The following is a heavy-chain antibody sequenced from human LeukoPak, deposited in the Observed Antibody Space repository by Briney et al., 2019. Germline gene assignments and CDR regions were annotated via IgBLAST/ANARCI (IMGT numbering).Heavy chain of an antibody. V-gene: IGHV1-18*01. D-gene: IGHD3-22*01. CDR3: ARDLEYYDSSGYYHTFDY. J-gene: IGHJ4*02. CDR2: ISAYNGNT. CDR1: GYTFTSYG. Sequence: ASVKVSGKASGYTFTSYGISWVRQAPGQGLEWMGWISAYNGNTNYAQKLQGRVTMTTDTSTSTAYMELRSLRSDDTAVYYCARDLEYYDSSGYYHTFDYWGQGTLVTVSS.